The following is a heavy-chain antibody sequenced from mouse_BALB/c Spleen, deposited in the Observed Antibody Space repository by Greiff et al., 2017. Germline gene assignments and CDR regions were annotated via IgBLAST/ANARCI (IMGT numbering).Heavy chain of an antibody. J-gene: IGHJ4*01. D-gene: IGHD2-1*01. Sequence: VMLVESGPGLVAPSQSLSITCTVSGFSLTSYGVHWVRQPPGKGLEWLGVIWAGGSTNYNSALMSRLSISKDNSKSQVFLKMNSLQTDDTAMYYCASYGNYGGAMDYWGQGTSVTVSS. CDR1: GFSLTSYG. V-gene: IGHV2-9*02. CDR2: IWAGGST. CDR3: ASYGNYGGAMDY.